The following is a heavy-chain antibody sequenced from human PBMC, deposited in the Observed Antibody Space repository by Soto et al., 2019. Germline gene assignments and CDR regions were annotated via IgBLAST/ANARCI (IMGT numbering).Heavy chain of an antibody. V-gene: IGHV3-30*18. CDR3: AKVAPYGDAFDI. J-gene: IGHJ3*02. CDR2: ISYDGSNK. D-gene: IGHD2-8*01. Sequence: GGSLRLSCAASRFTFSSYGMHWVRRAPGKGLEWVAVISYDGSNKYYADSVKGRFTISRDNSKNTLYLQMNSLRAEDTAVYYCAKVAPYGDAFDIWGQGTMVTVSS. CDR1: RFTFSSYG.